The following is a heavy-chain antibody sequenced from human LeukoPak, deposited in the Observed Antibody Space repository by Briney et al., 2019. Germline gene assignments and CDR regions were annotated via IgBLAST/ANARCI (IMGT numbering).Heavy chain of an antibody. CDR3: ARLYSSGWSKKLDY. V-gene: IGHV4-59*08. CDR2: IYYSGST. J-gene: IGHJ4*02. D-gene: IGHD6-19*01. Sequence: PGKGLEWIGYIYYSGSTNYNPSLKSRVTISVDTSKNQFSLKLSSVTAADTAVYYCARLYSSGWSKKLDYWGQGTLVTVSS.